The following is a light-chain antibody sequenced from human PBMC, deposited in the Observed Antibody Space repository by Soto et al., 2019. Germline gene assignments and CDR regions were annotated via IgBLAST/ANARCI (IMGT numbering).Light chain of an antibody. Sequence: QSVLTQPPSVSGAPGQRVTISCTGSSSNIGAGYDVHWYQQLPGTAPKLLIYGNSNRPSGVPDRFSGSKSGTSASLAITGHQAEDEDDYYCQYYDSSLSGYVFGTGTKLTVL. CDR1: SSNIGAGYD. J-gene: IGLJ1*01. CDR3: QYYDSSLSGYV. V-gene: IGLV1-40*01. CDR2: GNS.